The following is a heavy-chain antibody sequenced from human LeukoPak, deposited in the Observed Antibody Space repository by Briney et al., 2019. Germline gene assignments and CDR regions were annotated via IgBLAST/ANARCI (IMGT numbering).Heavy chain of an antibody. D-gene: IGHD2-15*01. V-gene: IGHV3-66*01. CDR1: GFTFSNYW. J-gene: IGHJ6*02. Sequence: PGGSLRLSCAASGFTFSNYWMSWVRQAPGKGLEWVSITYSGDGGSSYYADSVKGRFTISRDISRNTLYLQMNSLGAEDTAVYYCAREGCSGDSCYPAHYGMDVWGQGTTVTVSS. CDR3: AREGCSGDSCYPAHYGMDV. CDR2: TYSGDGGSS.